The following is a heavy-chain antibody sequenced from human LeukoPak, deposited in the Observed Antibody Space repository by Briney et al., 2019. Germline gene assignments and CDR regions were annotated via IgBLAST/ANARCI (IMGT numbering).Heavy chain of an antibody. CDR3: ARVSISPFDP. CDR1: GFTLSSYS. V-gene: IGHV3-21*01. J-gene: IGHJ5*02. CDR2: ISSSSSYI. Sequence: GGSLRLSCAASGFTLSSYSMNWVRQAAGKGLEWVSSISSSSSYIYYADSVKGRFTISRDNAKNSLYLQMNSLRAEDTAVYYCARVSISPFDPWGQGTLVTVSS.